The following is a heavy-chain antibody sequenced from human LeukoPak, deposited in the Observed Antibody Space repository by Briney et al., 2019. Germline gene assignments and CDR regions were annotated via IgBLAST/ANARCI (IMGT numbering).Heavy chain of an antibody. CDR2: INPNSGDT. J-gene: IGHJ4*02. CDR1: GYTFTGYH. Sequence: GASVKVSCKASGYTFTGYHMHWVRQAPGQGLEWMGRINPNSGDTNYAQKFQGRVTMTRDTSISTAYMELSRLRSDDTAMYYCARDYCSSTSCLFDYWGKGTLVTVSS. V-gene: IGHV1-2*06. CDR3: ARDYCSSTSCLFDY. D-gene: IGHD2-2*01.